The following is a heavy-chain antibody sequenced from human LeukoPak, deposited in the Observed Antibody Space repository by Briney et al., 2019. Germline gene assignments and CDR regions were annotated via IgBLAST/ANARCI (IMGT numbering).Heavy chain of an antibody. CDR2: ISSSSYI. Sequence: GGSLRLSCAASGFTFSSYSMNWVRQAPGKGLEWVSSISSSSYIYCVDSVKGRFTISRDNAKNSLYLQMNSLRAEDTAVYYCARDSFGSQGDYWGQGTLVTVSS. J-gene: IGHJ4*02. D-gene: IGHD1-26*01. CDR3: ARDSFGSQGDY. V-gene: IGHV3-21*01. CDR1: GFTFSSYS.